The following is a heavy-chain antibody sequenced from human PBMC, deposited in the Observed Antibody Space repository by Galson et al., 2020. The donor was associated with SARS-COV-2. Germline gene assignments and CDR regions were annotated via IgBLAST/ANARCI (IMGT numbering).Heavy chain of an antibody. J-gene: IGHJ4*02. V-gene: IGHV3-7*01. CDR1: GFTFSDNW. CDR2: IKQDGSEI. CDR3: VTQWAAL. Sequence: QLGESKKISCAGSGFTFSDNWMNWVRQAPGKGLEWVASIKQDGSEINYVDSVKGRFLISRDNAKNSLYLQMNSLRVEDTAVYYCVTQWAALWGQGTLVTVSS. D-gene: IGHD1-26*01.